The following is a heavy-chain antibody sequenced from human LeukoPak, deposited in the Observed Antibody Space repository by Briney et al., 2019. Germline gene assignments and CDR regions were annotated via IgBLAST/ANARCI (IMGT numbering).Heavy chain of an antibody. CDR2: IIPILGIA. V-gene: IGHV1-69*04. CDR3: ARYYYDSSGYYYAFDY. Sequence: SVKVSCKASGGTFSSYAISWVRQAPGQGLEWMGRIIPILGIANYAQKFQGRVTITADKSTSTAYMELSSLRSEDTAVYYCARYYYDSSGYYYAFDYWGQGTLVTVSS. CDR1: GGTFSSYA. D-gene: IGHD3-22*01. J-gene: IGHJ4*02.